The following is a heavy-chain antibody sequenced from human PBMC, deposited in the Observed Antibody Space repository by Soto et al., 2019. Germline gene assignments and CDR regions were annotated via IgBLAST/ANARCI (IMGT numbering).Heavy chain of an antibody. J-gene: IGHJ3*02. V-gene: IGHV3-23*01. CDR2: ISDSGDNI. CDR1: GFTFSSYA. CDR3: ARGVGHDAFDI. Sequence: PGGSLRLSCAASGFTFSSYAMSWVRQAPGKGLEWVSIISDSGDNIYYADSVKGRFTISRDNSKNTLYLQMNSLRAEDTAVYYCARGVGHDAFDIWGQGTMVTVSS.